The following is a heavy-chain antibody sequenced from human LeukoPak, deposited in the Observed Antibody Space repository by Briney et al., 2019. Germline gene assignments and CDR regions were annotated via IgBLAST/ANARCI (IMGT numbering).Heavy chain of an antibody. CDR3: ARGRWKQQLVSHAWFDP. V-gene: IGHV4-34*01. CDR2: INHSGST. D-gene: IGHD6-13*01. Sequence: SETLSLTCAVYGGSFSGYYWSWIRQPPGKGLEWIGEINHSGSTNYNPSLKSRVTISVDTSKNQFSLKLSSVTAADTAVYYRARGRWKQQLVSHAWFDPWGQGTLVTVSS. CDR1: GGSFSGYY. J-gene: IGHJ5*02.